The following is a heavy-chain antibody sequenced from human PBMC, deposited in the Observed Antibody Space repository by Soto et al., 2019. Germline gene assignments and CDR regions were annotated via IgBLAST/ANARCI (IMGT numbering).Heavy chain of an antibody. CDR2: ISSSSSYI. V-gene: IGHV3-21*01. Sequence: RLACAASGFTFGSYSMNWVRQAPGKGLEWVSSISSSSSYIYYADSVKGRFTISRDNAKNSLYLQMNSLRAEDTAVYYCARGSVGGNWGYWGQGTLVTVSS. D-gene: IGHD7-27*01. CDR3: ARGSVGGNWGY. CDR1: GFTFGSYS. J-gene: IGHJ4*02.